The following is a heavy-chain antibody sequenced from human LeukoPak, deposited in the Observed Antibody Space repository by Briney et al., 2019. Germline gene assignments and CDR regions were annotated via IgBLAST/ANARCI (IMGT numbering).Heavy chain of an antibody. J-gene: IGHJ4*02. CDR2: MNPNSGNT. CDR1: GYTFTSYD. Sequence: ASVKVSCKASGYTFTSYDINWVRQATGQGLEWMGWMNPNSGNTGYAQKFQGRVTITRNTSISTAYMELSSLRSEDTAVYYCARVGEAAAGPDYWGQGTLVTVSS. D-gene: IGHD6-13*01. CDR3: ARVGEAAAGPDY. V-gene: IGHV1-8*03.